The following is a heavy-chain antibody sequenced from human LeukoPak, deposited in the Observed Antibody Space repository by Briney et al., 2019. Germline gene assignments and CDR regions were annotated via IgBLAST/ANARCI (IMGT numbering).Heavy chain of an antibody. J-gene: IGHJ4*02. V-gene: IGHV3-11*01. CDR1: GFIFSDFY. D-gene: IGHD3-3*01. CDR3: AKNGGFLEWLSVYFDY. CDR2: ISISGTTT. Sequence: PGGSLRLSCAASGFIFSDFYMGWIRQAPGKGLEWVSYISISGTTTNYADSVKGRFTISRDDARNSLYLQMNSLRAEDTAVYYCAKNGGFLEWLSVYFDYWGQGTLVTVSS.